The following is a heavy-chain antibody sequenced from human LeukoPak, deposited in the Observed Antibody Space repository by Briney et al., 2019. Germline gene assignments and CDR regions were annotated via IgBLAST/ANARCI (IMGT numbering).Heavy chain of an antibody. V-gene: IGHV3-30*03. CDR3: ATNTVVTPFDY. CDR1: GFTFSSYG. CDR2: ISYDGSNK. J-gene: IGHJ4*02. D-gene: IGHD4-23*01. Sequence: GGSLRLSCAASGFTFSSYGMHWVRQAPGKGLEWVAVISYDGSNKYYADSVKGRFTISRDNSKNTLYLQMNSLRDEDTAVYYCATNTVVTPFDYWGQGTLVTVSS.